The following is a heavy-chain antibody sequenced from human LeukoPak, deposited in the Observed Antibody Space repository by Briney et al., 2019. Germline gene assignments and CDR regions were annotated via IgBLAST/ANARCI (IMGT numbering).Heavy chain of an antibody. Sequence: SETLSLTCTVSGGSISSYYWSWIRQPPRKGLEWIGYIYYSGSTNYNPSLKSRVTISVDTSKNQFSLKLSSVTAADTAVYYCARGEYSGSHGYWGQGTLVTVSS. D-gene: IGHD1-26*01. CDR3: ARGEYSGSHGY. J-gene: IGHJ4*02. V-gene: IGHV4-59*01. CDR1: GGSISSYY. CDR2: IYYSGST.